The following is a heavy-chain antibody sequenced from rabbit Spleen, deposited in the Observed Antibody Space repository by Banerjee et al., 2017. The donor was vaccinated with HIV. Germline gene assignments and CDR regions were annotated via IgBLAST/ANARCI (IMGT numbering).Heavy chain of an antibody. CDR3: ARDSGTSFSSYGMDL. V-gene: IGHV1S40*01. J-gene: IGHJ6*01. D-gene: IGHD8-1*01. Sequence: QSLEESGGDLVTPGASLTLTCTASGFSFTYIDYLCWVRQPPGKGPEWIACVAAGVSFTTYYATWAKGRFTISKTSSTTVTLQMTSLTAADTATYFCARDSGTSFSSYGMDLWGQGTLVTVS. CDR2: VAAGVSFTT. CDR1: GFSFTYIDY.